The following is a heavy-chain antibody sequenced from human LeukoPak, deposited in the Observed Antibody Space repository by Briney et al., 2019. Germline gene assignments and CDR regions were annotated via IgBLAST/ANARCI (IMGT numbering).Heavy chain of an antibody. V-gene: IGHV3-23*01. CDR2: ISGNVVNI. D-gene: IGHD3-9*01. CDR3: AKRHFDWSTNYYYGMDV. Sequence: GASLRLSCAASGFTFSSYAMSWLRPALGKGLGWVSGISGNVVNIFYADSVKGRFTISRDNSNNTLFLLMNSLRAEDTAVYYCAKRHFDWSTNYYYGMDVWGQGTTVTVSS. CDR1: GFTFSSYA. J-gene: IGHJ6*02.